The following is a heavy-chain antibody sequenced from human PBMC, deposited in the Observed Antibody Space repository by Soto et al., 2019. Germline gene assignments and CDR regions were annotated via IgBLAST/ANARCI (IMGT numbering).Heavy chain of an antibody. J-gene: IGHJ3*02. D-gene: IGHD2-8*01. Sequence: QVQLVQSGAEVKKPGASVKVSCKASGYTFTSYDINWVRQATGHGLEWMGWMNPNSGNTGYAQKLQGRGTMTRNTSISTAYMELSILRSEDTAVYYCARGRPHAIAIRGFDAFDIWGQGTMVTGSS. CDR3: ARGRPHAIAIRGFDAFDI. CDR1: GYTFTSYD. V-gene: IGHV1-8*01. CDR2: MNPNSGNT.